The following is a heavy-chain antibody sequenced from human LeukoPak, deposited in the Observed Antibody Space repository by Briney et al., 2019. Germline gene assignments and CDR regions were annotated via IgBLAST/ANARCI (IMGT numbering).Heavy chain of an antibody. V-gene: IGHV4-31*03. CDR3: AGMYGSSFYFDS. CDR1: GGSISSGGYY. J-gene: IGHJ4*02. D-gene: IGHD6-13*01. Sequence: MSSQTLSLTCTVSGGSISSGGYYWSWIRQHPGKGLEWIGYIYYSGSTYYNPSLKSRVTISVDTSKNQFSLKLSSVTAADTAVYYCAGMYGSSFYFDSWGQGTLVTVPS. CDR2: IYYSGST.